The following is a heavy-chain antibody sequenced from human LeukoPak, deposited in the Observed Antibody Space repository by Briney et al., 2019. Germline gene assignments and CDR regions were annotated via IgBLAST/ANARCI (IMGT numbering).Heavy chain of an antibody. Sequence: GGSLRLSCAASGFTFSSYAMSWVRQAPGKGLEWVSAISGSGGSTYYADSVKGRYTISRDNSKNTLYLQMNSLRAEDTAVYYCAKGIAAAEGYYYYYYMDVWGKGTTVTVSS. J-gene: IGHJ6*03. CDR3: AKGIAAAEGYYYYYYMDV. V-gene: IGHV3-23*01. CDR2: ISGSGGST. D-gene: IGHD6-13*01. CDR1: GFTFSSYA.